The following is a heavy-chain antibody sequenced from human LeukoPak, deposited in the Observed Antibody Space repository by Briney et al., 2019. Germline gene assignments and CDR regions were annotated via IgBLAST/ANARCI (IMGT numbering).Heavy chain of an antibody. Sequence: SQTLSLTCGISGDSVSTNGFAWNWIRQSPSRGLEWLGRTYYRSKWYNDYAVSVKSRITINPDTSRNQFSLQLNPVTPEDTAVYYCARGRSSAFDTWGQGTVVTVSS. CDR1: GDSVSTNGFA. J-gene: IGHJ3*02. CDR2: TYYRSKWYN. CDR3: ARGRSSAFDT. V-gene: IGHV6-1*01.